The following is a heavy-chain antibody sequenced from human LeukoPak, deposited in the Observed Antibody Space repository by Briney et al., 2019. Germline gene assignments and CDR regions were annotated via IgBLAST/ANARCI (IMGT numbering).Heavy chain of an antibody. CDR3: ARDAPALRSKEGKVDY. V-gene: IGHV3-11*04. CDR1: GFTFSDYY. CDR2: ISSSGSTI. Sequence: PGGSLRLSCAASGFTFSDYYMSWIRQAPGKGLEWVSYISSSGSTIYYADSVKGRFTISRDNAKNSLYLQMNSLRAEDTAVYYCARDAPALRSKEGKVDYWGQGTLVTVSS. J-gene: IGHJ4*02. D-gene: IGHD3-3*01.